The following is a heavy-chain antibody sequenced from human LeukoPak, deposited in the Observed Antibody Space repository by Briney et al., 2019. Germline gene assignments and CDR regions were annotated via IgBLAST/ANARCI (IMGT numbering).Heavy chain of an antibody. CDR2: INPNSGGT. Sequence: GASVKVSCKASGYTFTGYYMHWVRQAPGHGLEWMGWINPNSGGTNYAQKFQGRVTMTRDTSISTAYMELSRLRSDDTAVYYCARAASIVGATRGEWFDPWGQGTLVTVSS. V-gene: IGHV1-2*02. J-gene: IGHJ5*02. CDR1: GYTFTGYY. D-gene: IGHD1-26*01. CDR3: ARAASIVGATRGEWFDP.